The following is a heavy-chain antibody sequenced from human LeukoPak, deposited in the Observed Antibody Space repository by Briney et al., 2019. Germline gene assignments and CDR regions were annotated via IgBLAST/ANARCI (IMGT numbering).Heavy chain of an antibody. CDR2: ISYSGTST. D-gene: IGHD3-16*01. CDR3: AKGRLGELSLRSYYYYTLDV. V-gene: IGHV3-23*01. J-gene: IGHJ6*02. CDR1: GFTFSNYA. Sequence: GGSLRLSCTASGFTFSNYAMTWPRQPPGEGLEWVSAISYSGTSTYYADSVKGRFTITRDNSKNTLYLQMDRLRRDDRAVFYCAKGRLGELSLRSYYYYTLDVWGQGTTVTVSS.